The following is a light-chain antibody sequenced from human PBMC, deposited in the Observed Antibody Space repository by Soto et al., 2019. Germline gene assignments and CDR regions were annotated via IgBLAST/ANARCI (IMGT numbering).Light chain of an antibody. CDR2: DVT. CDR1: SSDVGDYNY. V-gene: IGLV2-14*01. Sequence: QSALTQPASVSGSPGQSITISCTGTSSDVGDYNYVSWYQQYPGKAPKLMIYDVTNRPSGISKRFSGSKSGNTASLTISGLQADDEADYYCSSYKRSTILFGTGTKVTVL. J-gene: IGLJ1*01. CDR3: SSYKRSTIL.